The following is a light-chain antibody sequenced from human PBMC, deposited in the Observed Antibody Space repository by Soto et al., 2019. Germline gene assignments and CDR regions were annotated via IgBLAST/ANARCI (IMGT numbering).Light chain of an antibody. CDR3: QQHGGSPIT. V-gene: IGKV3-15*01. Sequence: EIVMTQSPATLSVSPGERAPLSCRASQSVSSSLAWYQQKPGQAPRLLIYGASTRATGIPARFSGSGSGTEFTLTISSLQPEDFAVYYCQQHGGSPITFGQGTRLEIK. J-gene: IGKJ5*01. CDR2: GAS. CDR1: QSVSSS.